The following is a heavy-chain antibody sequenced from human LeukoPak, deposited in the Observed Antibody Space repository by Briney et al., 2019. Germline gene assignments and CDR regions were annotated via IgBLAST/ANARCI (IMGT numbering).Heavy chain of an antibody. CDR1: GYSISSGYY. J-gene: IGHJ5*02. Sequence: SETLSLTCTVSGYSISSGYYWGWIRQPPGKGLEWIGSIYHSGSTYYNPSLKSRVTISVDTSKNQFSLKLSSVTAADTAVYYCARGRRSGIAARPNWFDPWGQGTLVTVSS. D-gene: IGHD6-6*01. V-gene: IGHV4-38-2*02. CDR3: ARGRRSGIAARPNWFDP. CDR2: IYHSGST.